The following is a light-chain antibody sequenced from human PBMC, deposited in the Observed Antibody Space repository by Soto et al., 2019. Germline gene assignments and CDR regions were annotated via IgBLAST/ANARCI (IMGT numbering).Light chain of an antibody. CDR1: QSVGSY. J-gene: IGKJ3*01. Sequence: EIVLTQSPGTLSLSPGERATLSCRASQSVGSYLAWYHQKPGQAPRLLIYGASTRPTGIPDRFSGSGSGTDFALTISRREPEDFAVYYCQHYGSSPFTFGPGTKVDI. CDR3: QHYGSSPFT. CDR2: GAS. V-gene: IGKV3-20*01.